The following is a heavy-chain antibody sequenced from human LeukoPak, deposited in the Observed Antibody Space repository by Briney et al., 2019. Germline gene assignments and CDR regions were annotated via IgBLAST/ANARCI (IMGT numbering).Heavy chain of an antibody. D-gene: IGHD6-25*01. CDR3: ARSGPKTPLYYFDY. J-gene: IGHJ4*02. CDR2: ISAYNGNT. Sequence: ASVKVSCKASGYTFTSYGISWVRQGPGQGLEWMGWISAYNGNTNYAQKLQGRVTMTTDTSTSTAYMELRSLRSDDTAVYYCARSGPKTPLYYFDYWGQGTLVTVSS. CDR1: GYTFTSYG. V-gene: IGHV1-18*01.